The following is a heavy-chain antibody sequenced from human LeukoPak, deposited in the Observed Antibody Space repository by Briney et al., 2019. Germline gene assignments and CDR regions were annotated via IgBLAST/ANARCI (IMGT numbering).Heavy chain of an antibody. CDR2: IYYSGST. J-gene: IGHJ4*02. Sequence: SETLSLTCTVSGGYISSSSYYWGWIRQPPGKGLEWIGTIYYSGSTYYSPSLQSRVSISVDTSKNQFSLRLSSVTAADTAVYFCARRRSRDGYRDHWGQGTLVTVSS. CDR3: ARRRSRDGYRDH. D-gene: IGHD5-24*01. V-gene: IGHV4-39*01. CDR1: GGYISSSSYY.